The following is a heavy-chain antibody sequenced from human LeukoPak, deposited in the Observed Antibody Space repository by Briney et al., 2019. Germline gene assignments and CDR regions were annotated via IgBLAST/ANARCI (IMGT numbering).Heavy chain of an antibody. J-gene: IGHJ4*02. V-gene: IGHV1-18*01. D-gene: IGHD3-10*01. CDR2: ISAYNGNT. Sequence: ASVKVSCKASGYTFTSYGISWERQAPGQGLEWMGWISAYNGNTNYAQKLQGRVTMTIDTSTSTAYMELRSLRSDDTAVYYCARDPSITMVRGVITQVDYWGQGTLVTVSS. CDR3: ARDPSITMVRGVITQVDY. CDR1: GYTFTSYG.